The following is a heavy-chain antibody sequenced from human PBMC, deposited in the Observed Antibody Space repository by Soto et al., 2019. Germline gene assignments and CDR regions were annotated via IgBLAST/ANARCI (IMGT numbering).Heavy chain of an antibody. CDR3: ARDKGGDGFDP. J-gene: IGHJ5*02. CDR2: TSSYNDAT. D-gene: IGHD1-26*01. Sequence: QVQLVQSGAEVKKPGASVKVSCKASGYTCINYGISWVRQAPGQGLEWMGWTSSYNDATDYAQILQGRVNLTTDTSTNTAYMELRSLTSDDTAVYYCARDKGGDGFDPWGQGTLVTVSS. CDR1: GYTCINYG. V-gene: IGHV1-18*04.